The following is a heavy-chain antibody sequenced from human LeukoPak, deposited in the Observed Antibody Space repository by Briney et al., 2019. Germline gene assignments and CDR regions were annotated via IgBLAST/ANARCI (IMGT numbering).Heavy chain of an antibody. Sequence: GGSLRLSCAASGVTFSSYAMSWVRQAPGKGLEWVSAISGSGGSTYYADSVNGRFTISRDNSKNTLYLQMKSLRAEDTAVYYCAKGSPDYYDSGGPDYWGQGTLVTVSS. CDR1: GVTFSSYA. V-gene: IGHV3-23*01. J-gene: IGHJ4*02. CDR2: ISGSGGST. D-gene: IGHD3-22*01. CDR3: AKGSPDYYDSGGPDY.